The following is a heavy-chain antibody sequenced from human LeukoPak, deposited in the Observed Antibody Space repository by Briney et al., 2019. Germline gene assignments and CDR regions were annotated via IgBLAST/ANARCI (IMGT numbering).Heavy chain of an antibody. CDR2: IYSGGST. D-gene: IGHD4-17*01. V-gene: IGHV3-53*04. J-gene: IGHJ4*02. CDR3: AREGDYGDYSN. CDR1: GFTVSSNY. Sequence: GGSLRLSCAASGFTVSSNYMSWVRQAPGKGMEWVSVIYSGGSTYYADSVKGRFTISRHNSKNTLYLQMNSLRAEDTAVYYCAREGDYGDYSNWGQGTLVTVSS.